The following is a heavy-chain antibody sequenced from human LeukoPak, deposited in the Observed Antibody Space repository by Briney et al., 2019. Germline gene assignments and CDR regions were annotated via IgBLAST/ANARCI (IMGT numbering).Heavy chain of an antibody. CDR1: GFTFSISG. J-gene: IGHJ5*02. V-gene: IGHV3-33*01. D-gene: IGHD6-13*01. CDR3: ARARGVGYSSSRGNWFDP. Sequence: GGSLRLSCVESGFTFSISGMNWDRQAPGKGLEWAAVIWYDGSNKYYADSVKGLFTISRDNSKNTLYLQMNSLRAEDTAVYYGARARGVGYSSSRGNWFDPWSQGTLVTVSS. CDR2: IWYDGSNK.